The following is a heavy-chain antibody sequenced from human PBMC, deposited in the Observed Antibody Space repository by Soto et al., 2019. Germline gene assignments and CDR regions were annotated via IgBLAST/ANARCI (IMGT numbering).Heavy chain of an antibody. J-gene: IGHJ4*02. Sequence: ASVKVSCKASGYTFTFYGISWVRQAPGQGLEWMGWISAYNGNTNYAQKLQGRVTMTTDTSTSTAYMELRSLRSDDTAVYYCARDNYYDSSGYRDFDYWGQGTLVTVSS. CDR3: ARDNYYDSSGYRDFDY. D-gene: IGHD3-22*01. V-gene: IGHV1-18*01. CDR1: GYTFTFYG. CDR2: ISAYNGNT.